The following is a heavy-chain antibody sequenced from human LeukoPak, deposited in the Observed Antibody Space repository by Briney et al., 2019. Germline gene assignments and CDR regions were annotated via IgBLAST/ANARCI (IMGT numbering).Heavy chain of an antibody. V-gene: IGHV4-34*01. CDR1: GGSFSGYY. CDR3: AREGWGSSFDY. Sequence: SETLSLTCAVYGGSFSGYYWSWIRQPPGKGLEWIGEINHSGSTNYNPSLKSRVTISVDTSKNQFSLKLSSVTAADTAVYYCAREGWGSSFDYWGQGTLVTVSS. D-gene: IGHD7-27*01. CDR2: INHSGST. J-gene: IGHJ4*02.